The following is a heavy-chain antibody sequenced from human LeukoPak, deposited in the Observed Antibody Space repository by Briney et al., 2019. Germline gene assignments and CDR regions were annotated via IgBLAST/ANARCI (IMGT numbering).Heavy chain of an antibody. J-gene: IGHJ4*02. CDR3: VKHSGGVYGNSDY. D-gene: IGHD1-1*01. V-gene: IGHV3-23*01. CDR1: GFTFSSYA. CDR2: VGRSGADT. Sequence: PGGSLRLSCVASGFTFSSYAVSWFRQAPGKGLEWVSTVGRSGADTYYAGSVRGRFTISKDSSKNTLQMNSLSAEDTAIYYCVKHSGGVYGNSDYWGQGILVTVSS.